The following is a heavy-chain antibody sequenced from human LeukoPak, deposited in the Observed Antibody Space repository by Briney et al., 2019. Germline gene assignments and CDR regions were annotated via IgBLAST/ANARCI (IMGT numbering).Heavy chain of an antibody. CDR3: VRDAKQYYDILTGYYNDAFDI. V-gene: IGHV3-30*03. Sequence: PGGSLRLSCAASGFTFSTYVMHWVRQAPGKGLEWVAVMSYDGSNKNYADSVKGRFTISRDNSKNTLYLQMNSLRAEDTAVYYCVRDAKQYYDILTGYYNDAFDIWGQGTMVTVSS. CDR1: GFTFSTYV. J-gene: IGHJ3*02. CDR2: MSYDGSNK. D-gene: IGHD3-9*01.